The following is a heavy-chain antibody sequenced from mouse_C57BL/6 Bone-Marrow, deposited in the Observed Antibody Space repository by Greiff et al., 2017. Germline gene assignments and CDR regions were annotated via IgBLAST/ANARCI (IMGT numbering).Heavy chain of an antibody. J-gene: IGHJ4*01. Sequence: QVQLQQPGAELVKPGASVKLFCKASGYTFTSYWMQWVKQRPGQGLEWIGEIDPSDSYTNYNQKFKGKSTLTVDTSSSTAYMQLCSLTSEDSEVYDCESEGIAYAMDYWGQEASVTVSS. V-gene: IGHV1-50*01. CDR2: IDPSDSYT. CDR1: GYTFTSYW. CDR3: ESEGIAYAMDY.